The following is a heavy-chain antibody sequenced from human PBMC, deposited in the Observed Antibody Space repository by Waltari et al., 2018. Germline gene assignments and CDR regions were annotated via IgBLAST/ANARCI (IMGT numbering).Heavy chain of an antibody. CDR2: SYWNDDK. Sequence: QITLKESGPTLVKPTQTLTLTCTFSGVSLRTSGVGVGWLPQPPGQALECLALSYWNDDKRYSPSLKSRLTITKDTSKNQVVLTMTNMDPVDTATYYCAHSNSNYVLDYWGQGTLVTVSS. J-gene: IGHJ4*02. CDR1: GVSLRTSGVG. CDR3: AHSNSNYVLDY. V-gene: IGHV2-5*01. D-gene: IGHD4-4*01.